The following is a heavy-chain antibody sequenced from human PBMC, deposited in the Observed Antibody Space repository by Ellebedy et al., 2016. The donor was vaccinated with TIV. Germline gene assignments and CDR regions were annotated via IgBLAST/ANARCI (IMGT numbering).Heavy chain of an antibody. CDR2: INHSGST. CDR3: ARKAVQTLIDI. V-gene: IGHV4-4*02. Sequence: SCAVSGGSISSSNWWSWVRQPPGRGLEWIGEINHSGSTNYNPSLKSRVTISVDTSKNQFSLKLSSVTAADTAVYYCARKAVQTLIDIWGQGTMVTVSS. D-gene: IGHD6-19*01. CDR1: GGSISSSNW. J-gene: IGHJ3*02.